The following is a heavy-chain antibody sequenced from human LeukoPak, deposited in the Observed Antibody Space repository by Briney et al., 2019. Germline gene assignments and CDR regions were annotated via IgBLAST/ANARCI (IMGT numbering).Heavy chain of an antibody. CDR3: ARERLYYYDSSGYNRFRYYYYMDV. CDR1: GGSFSGYY. V-gene: IGHV4-34*01. J-gene: IGHJ6*03. D-gene: IGHD3-22*01. Sequence: SETLSLTCAVYGGSFSGYYWSWIRQPPGKGLEWIGEINHSGSTNYNPSLKSRVTISVDTSKNQFSLKLSSVTAADTAVYYCARERLYYYDSSGYNRFRYYYYMDVCGKGTTVTVSS. CDR2: INHSGST.